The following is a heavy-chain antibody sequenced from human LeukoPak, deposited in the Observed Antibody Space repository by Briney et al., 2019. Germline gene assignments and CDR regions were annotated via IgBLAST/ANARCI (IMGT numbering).Heavy chain of an antibody. J-gene: IGHJ4*02. Sequence: QTLALKCTVTDGSNSRGDHYGSWIRQHPGKGLERIRYIYYSGSTYYNPSLKSRVTISVDTSKNQFSLKLSSVTAADTAVYYCASRIIAVAGMFVYWGQGTLVTVSS. CDR1: DGSNSRGDHY. CDR3: ASRIIAVAGMFVY. CDR2: IYYSGST. V-gene: IGHV4-30-4*08. D-gene: IGHD6-19*01.